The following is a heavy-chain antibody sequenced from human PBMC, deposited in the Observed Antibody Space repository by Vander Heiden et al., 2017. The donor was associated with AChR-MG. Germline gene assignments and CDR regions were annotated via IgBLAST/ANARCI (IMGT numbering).Heavy chain of an antibody. Sequence: QVQLQQWGAGLLKPSETLSLTCAVYGRSFSGYYWSWIRPPPGKGLEWIGEINHSGRNNYNPSRKSRVTISVDTSKNQFSLKLSSVTAADTAVYYCARKRAARPFDYWGQGTLVTVSS. J-gene: IGHJ4*02. CDR3: ARKRAARPFDY. D-gene: IGHD6-6*01. CDR2: INHSGRN. V-gene: IGHV4-34*01. CDR1: GRSFSGYY.